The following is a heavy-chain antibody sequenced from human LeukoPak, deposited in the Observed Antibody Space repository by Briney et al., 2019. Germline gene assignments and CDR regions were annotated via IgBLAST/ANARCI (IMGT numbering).Heavy chain of an antibody. D-gene: IGHD5/OR15-5a*01. CDR2: ISGSGGST. CDR1: GFTFSSYA. Sequence: PGGSLRLSCAASGFTFSSYAMSWVRQAPGKGLEWGSAISGSGGSTYYADSVKGRFTISRDNSKNTLYLQMNSLRAEDTAVYYCAKVKVVCDSVCRDDAFDIWGQGTMVTVSS. CDR3: AKVKVVCDSVCRDDAFDI. J-gene: IGHJ3*02. V-gene: IGHV3-23*01.